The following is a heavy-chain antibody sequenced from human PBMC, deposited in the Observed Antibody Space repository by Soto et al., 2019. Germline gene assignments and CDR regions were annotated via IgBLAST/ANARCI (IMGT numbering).Heavy chain of an antibody. V-gene: IGHV5-51*01. D-gene: IGHD2-2*01. CDR1: GYSFTSYW. CDR3: ARQYCSSTSCYRDYYYYMDV. CDR2: IYPGDSDT. J-gene: IGHJ6*03. Sequence: PGESLKISCKGSGYSFTSYWIGWVRQMPGKGLEWMGIIYPGDSDTRYSPSFQGQVTISADKSISTAYLQWSSLKASDTAMYYCARQYCSSTSCYRDYYYYMDVWGKGTTVTVSS.